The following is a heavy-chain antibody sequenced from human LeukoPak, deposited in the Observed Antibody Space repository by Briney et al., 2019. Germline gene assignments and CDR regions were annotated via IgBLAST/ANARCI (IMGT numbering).Heavy chain of an antibody. D-gene: IGHD1-26*01. Sequence: PGGSLRLFCAASGFTFSNYTVNWVRQAPGKGLEWVSSISDSSIYIYYADSVKGRFTIYRDNAKNSLYLQINSLRAEDTAVYYCASKVGATTDFYYYGMDVWGQGTTVTVSS. CDR1: GFTFSNYT. J-gene: IGHJ6*02. CDR2: ISDSSIYI. CDR3: ASKVGATTDFYYYGMDV. V-gene: IGHV3-21*01.